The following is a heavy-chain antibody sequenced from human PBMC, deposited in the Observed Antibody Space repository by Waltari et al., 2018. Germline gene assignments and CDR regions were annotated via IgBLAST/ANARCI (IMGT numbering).Heavy chain of an antibody. CDR3: AREATHSYYYFLDV. Sequence: HWVRQAPGQGLEWMGRIKPNSGVTDYAQKFQDRVTMTRDTSSSTAYMELSGLRSDDTAVYYCAREATHSYYYFLDVWGKGTTVTVSS. J-gene: IGHJ6*03. V-gene: IGHV1-2*06. CDR2: IKPNSGVT.